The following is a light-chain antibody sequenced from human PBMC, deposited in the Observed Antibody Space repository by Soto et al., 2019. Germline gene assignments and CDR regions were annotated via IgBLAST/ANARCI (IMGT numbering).Light chain of an antibody. Sequence: DIQMTQSPSTLSASVGDRVTITCRASRSISSWLAWYQQKPGKAPKLLIYDASNLESGVPSRFSGRGSGTEFTLTISSLQPDDFATYYCQQCNSYPLTFGGGTKVEIK. V-gene: IGKV1-5*01. CDR2: DAS. CDR3: QQCNSYPLT. CDR1: RSISSW. J-gene: IGKJ4*01.